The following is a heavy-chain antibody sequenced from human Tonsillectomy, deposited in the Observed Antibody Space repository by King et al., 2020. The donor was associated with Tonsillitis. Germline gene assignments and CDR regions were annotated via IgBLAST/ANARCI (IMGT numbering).Heavy chain of an antibody. CDR1: GGAFSKYA. D-gene: IGHD3-22*01. J-gene: IGHJ6*03. CDR3: GRAHSSGYWAYNYYMDV. V-gene: IGHV1-69*01. Sequence: QLVQSGAEVKKPGSSVKVSCKASGGAFSKYAISWVRQAPGQRLEWMGGIIPPFGTAEYARRFQGRVTITADESTSTAYMELSSLESEDSAVYYCGRAHSSGYWAYNYYMDVWGKGTTVTVSS. CDR2: IIPPFGTA.